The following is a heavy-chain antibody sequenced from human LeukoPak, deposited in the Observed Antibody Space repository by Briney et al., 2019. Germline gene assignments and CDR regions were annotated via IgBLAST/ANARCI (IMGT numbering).Heavy chain of an antibody. V-gene: IGHV4-39*07. CDR2: IYYSGST. D-gene: IGHD3-22*01. J-gene: IGHJ4*02. CDR1: GGSISSSSYY. CDR3: ARDVPLDYYDSSGYYSV. Sequence: SETLSLTCTVSGGSISSSSYYWGWIRQPPGKGLEWIGSIYYSGSTYYNPSLKSRVTISVDTSKNQFSLKLSSVTAADTAVYYCARDVPLDYYDSSGYYSVWGQGTLVTVSS.